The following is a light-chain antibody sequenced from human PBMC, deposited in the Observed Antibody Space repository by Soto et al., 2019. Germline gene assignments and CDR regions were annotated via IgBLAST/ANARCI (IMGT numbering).Light chain of an antibody. J-gene: IGLJ2*01. CDR1: SSDVGGYNY. Sequence: QSVLTHPPSASGSPGQSVTISCTGTSSDVGGYNYVSWYQQHPGKAPKLMIYEVSKRPSGVPDRFSGSKSGNTASLTVSGLQAEDEADYYCSSYAGSNNLVFGGGTQLTVL. CDR3: SSYAGSNNLV. CDR2: EVS. V-gene: IGLV2-8*01.